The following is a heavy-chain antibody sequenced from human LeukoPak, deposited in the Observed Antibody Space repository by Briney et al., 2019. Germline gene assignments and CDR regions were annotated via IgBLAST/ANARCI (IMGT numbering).Heavy chain of an antibody. Sequence: SETLSLTCAVSGWPFSGYFWSWIRQSSGKGLEWIWEIHNSGTTNYNPSLTSRVTISEDTSKNQFSLNFSSVTAADTAVYYCARRYYYYLASFPFDFWGQGALVTVSS. V-gene: IGHV4-34*01. CDR1: GWPFSGYF. CDR2: IHNSGTT. J-gene: IGHJ4*02. D-gene: IGHD3-10*01. CDR3: ARRYYYYLASFPFDF.